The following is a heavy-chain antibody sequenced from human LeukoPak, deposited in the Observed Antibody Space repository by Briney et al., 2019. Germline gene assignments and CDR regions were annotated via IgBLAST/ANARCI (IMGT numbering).Heavy chain of an antibody. V-gene: IGHV2-5*02. CDR2: IYWVDDR. CDR3: AHRRGYQFDY. CDR1: GFSLSTTGVG. J-gene: IGHJ4*02. D-gene: IGHD2-2*01. Sequence: SGPTLVKPTQTLTLTCTFSGFSLSTTGVGVAWIRQPPGKALEWLALIYWVDDRRYSPSVKSRLTITKDTSKNQVVLTMSNMDPVDTATYFCAHRRGYQFDYWGQGTLVTVSS.